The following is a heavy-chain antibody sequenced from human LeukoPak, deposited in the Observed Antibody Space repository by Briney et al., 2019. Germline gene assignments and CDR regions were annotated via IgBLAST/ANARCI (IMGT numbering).Heavy chain of an antibody. CDR3: ARVEYSSGWYNVINYFDY. Sequence: PGGSLRLSCAASGFTFSSYWMSWVRQAPGKGLEWVANIKQDGSEKYYVDSVKGRFTISRDNAKNSLYLQMNSLRAEDTAVYYCARVEYSSGWYNVINYFDYWGQGTLVTVSS. J-gene: IGHJ4*02. V-gene: IGHV3-7*01. CDR1: GFTFSSYW. CDR2: IKQDGSEK. D-gene: IGHD6-19*01.